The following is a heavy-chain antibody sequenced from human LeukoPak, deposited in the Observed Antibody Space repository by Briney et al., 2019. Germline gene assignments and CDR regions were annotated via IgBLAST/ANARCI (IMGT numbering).Heavy chain of an antibody. V-gene: IGHV3-23*01. CDR2: IRGSGGST. CDR3: AKDRYYYGSGSSPNDY. Sequence: GGSLRLSCAASGFTFSSYAMSWVRQAPGKGLEWVSAIRGSGGSTYYADSVKGRFTISRDNSKNTLYLQMNSLRAEDTAVYYCAKDRYYYGSGSSPNDYWGQGTLVTVSS. CDR1: GFTFSSYA. D-gene: IGHD3-10*01. J-gene: IGHJ4*02.